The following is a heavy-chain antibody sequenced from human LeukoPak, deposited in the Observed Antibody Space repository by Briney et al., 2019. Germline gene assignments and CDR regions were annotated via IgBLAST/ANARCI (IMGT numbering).Heavy chain of an antibody. CDR3: ARARVATGPRRAADYYYYMDV. J-gene: IGHJ6*03. CDR2: MSPNSGNT. CDR1: GYTFTNYD. D-gene: IGHD1-14*01. V-gene: IGHV1-8*01. Sequence: ASVKVSCKASGYTFTNYDINWVRQATGQGLEWMGWMSPNSGNTGYAQKFQGRVTMTRNTSISTAYMELSSLRSEDTAVYYCARARVATGPRRAADYYYYMDVWGKGTTVTVSS.